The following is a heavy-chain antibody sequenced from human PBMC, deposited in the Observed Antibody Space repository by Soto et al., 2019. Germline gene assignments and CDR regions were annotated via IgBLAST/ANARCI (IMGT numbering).Heavy chain of an antibody. J-gene: IGHJ1*01. CDR1: GGTFSSYA. V-gene: IGHV1-69*13. Sequence: SVKVSWKASGGTFSSYAISWVRQAPGQGLEWMGGIIPIFGTANYAQKFQGRVTITADESTSTAYMELSSLRSEDTAVYYCASRRYDSSGYLLLQHWGQGTLVTVSS. CDR2: IIPIFGTA. D-gene: IGHD3-22*01. CDR3: ASRRYDSSGYLLLQH.